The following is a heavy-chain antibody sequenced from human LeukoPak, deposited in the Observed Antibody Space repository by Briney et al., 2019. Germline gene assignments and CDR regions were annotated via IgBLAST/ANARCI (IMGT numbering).Heavy chain of an antibody. CDR3: ARTYYDSSGYYC. Sequence: GGSLRLSCAASGFMFSSNWMSWVRLAPGKGLEWVANIKEDGTETYYVDSVKGRFTISRDNAKNSLYLQMNSLRAEDTAVYYCARTYYDSSGYYCWGQGTLVTVSS. V-gene: IGHV3-7*03. CDR2: IKEDGTET. J-gene: IGHJ4*02. CDR1: GFMFSSNW. D-gene: IGHD3-22*01.